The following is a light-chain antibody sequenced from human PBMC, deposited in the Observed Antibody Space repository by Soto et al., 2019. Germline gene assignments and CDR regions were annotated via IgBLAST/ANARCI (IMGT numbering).Light chain of an antibody. CDR2: LAS. Sequence: DIQMTQSPSSLAASVGDRVTITCRANQDISNRLAWYQQKPGKTPKLLIYLASTLQSGALSRFSGSGSGTDFTLSISSLQPEDAATYFCQNYNRAPISFGGGTKVEIK. J-gene: IGKJ4*01. CDR1: QDISNR. V-gene: IGKV1-27*01. CDR3: QNYNRAPIS.